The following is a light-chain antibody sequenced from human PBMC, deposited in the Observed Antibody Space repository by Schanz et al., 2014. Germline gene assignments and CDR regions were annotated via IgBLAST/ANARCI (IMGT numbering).Light chain of an antibody. CDR3: QQRSNWPPWT. CDR1: QSVSSN. J-gene: IGKJ1*01. CDR2: DAS. Sequence: EIVMTQSPGTLSVSPGERVTLSCRASQSVSSNLAWYQKKPGQAPRLLIYDASNRATGIPARFSGSGSGTDFTLTISSLEPEDFAVYYCQQRSNWPPWTFGQGTKVEIK. V-gene: IGKV3-11*01.